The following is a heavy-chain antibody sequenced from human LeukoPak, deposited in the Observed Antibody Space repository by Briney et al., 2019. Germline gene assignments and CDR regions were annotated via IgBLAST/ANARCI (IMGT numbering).Heavy chain of an antibody. V-gene: IGHV3-23*01. CDR2: ISGSGDNT. CDR1: GYSITNGYY. J-gene: IGHJ5*02. CDR3: AKGGLVHRFDP. Sequence: PSETLSFTCTVSGYSITNGYYWGWIRQPPGKGLDWVSGISGSGDNTYYADSVKGRFTISRDNSKNTLYLQMDTPRDDDTAVYYCAKGGLVHRFDPWGKGTLVTVSS.